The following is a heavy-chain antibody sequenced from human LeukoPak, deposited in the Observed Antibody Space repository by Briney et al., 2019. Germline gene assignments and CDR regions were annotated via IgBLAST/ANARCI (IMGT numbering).Heavy chain of an antibody. D-gene: IGHD2-15*01. Sequence: SETLSLTCAVYGGSFSGYYWSWIRQPPGKGLEWIGEINHSGSTNYNPSLKSRVTISVDTSKNQFSLKLSSVTAADTAVYYCAREALCCSGGSCLDYWGQGTLVTVSS. J-gene: IGHJ4*02. CDR3: AREALCCSGGSCLDY. CDR2: INHSGST. CDR1: GGSFSGYY. V-gene: IGHV4-34*01.